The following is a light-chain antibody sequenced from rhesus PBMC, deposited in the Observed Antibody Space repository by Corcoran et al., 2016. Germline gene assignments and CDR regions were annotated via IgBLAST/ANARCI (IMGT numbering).Light chain of an antibody. Sequence: DIVMTQTPLSLPVTPGEPASISCTSSQSLLHSNGNTYLDWSLQKPGQSQRLLIYKGTNRESGVRDRFRGSGSGTDFTLKVSRVEPEYVGVYYCMQSTKDPWTFGQGTKVEIK. CDR2: KGT. CDR1: QSLLHSNGNTY. J-gene: IGKJ1*01. V-gene: IGKV2S2*01. CDR3: MQSTKDPWT.